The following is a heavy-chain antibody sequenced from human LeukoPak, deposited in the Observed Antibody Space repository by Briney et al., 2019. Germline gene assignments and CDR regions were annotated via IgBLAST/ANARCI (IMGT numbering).Heavy chain of an antibody. CDR3: ARGRQEISMILVVMTGVSYYLDV. V-gene: IGHV4-34*01. D-gene: IGHD3-22*01. CDR2: INPSGST. Sequence: SSETLSLTCAVYGGSLSGYYWTWIRQSPGKGLEWIGEINPSGSTYYNPSLKSRLTISRDTSKNQFSLRLSSVTAADTAVYYCARGRQEISMILVVMTGVSYYLDVWGIGTTVTVS. CDR1: GGSLSGYY. J-gene: IGHJ6*03.